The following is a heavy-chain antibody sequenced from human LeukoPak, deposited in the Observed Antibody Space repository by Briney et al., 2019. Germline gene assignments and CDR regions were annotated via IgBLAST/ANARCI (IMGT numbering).Heavy chain of an antibody. D-gene: IGHD3-10*01. CDR1: GFTFSSYG. J-gene: IGHJ4*02. CDR3: ARARGVGELFFDS. V-gene: IGHV3-23*01. CDR2: NSGSGGST. Sequence: GGSLRLSCAASGFTFSSYGMSWVRQAPGKGLEWVSSNSGSGGSTYYADSVKGRFTISRDTTKNSLYLQMISLRADDTAVYYCARARGVGELFFDSWGQGTLVTVSS.